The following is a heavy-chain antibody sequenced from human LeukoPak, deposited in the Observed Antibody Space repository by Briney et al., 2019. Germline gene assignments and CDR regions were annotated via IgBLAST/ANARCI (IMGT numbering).Heavy chain of an antibody. J-gene: IGHJ6*02. CDR3: ARASSWYSYGMDL. D-gene: IGHD6-13*01. Sequence: ASVKVSCKASGYTFTGYYLHWVRQAPGQGLEWMAWINPDSGGTIYAEKFQGRVTMTRDTSITTAYMELSRRTFEDTAGCFCARASSWYSYGMDLWGQGTTVTVSS. CDR1: GYTFTGYY. CDR2: INPDSGGT. V-gene: IGHV1-2*02.